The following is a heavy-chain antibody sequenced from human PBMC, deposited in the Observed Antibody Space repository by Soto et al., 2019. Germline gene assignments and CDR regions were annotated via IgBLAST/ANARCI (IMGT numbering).Heavy chain of an antibody. Sequence: QVQLVQSGAEVKKPGSSVKVSCKASGGTFSSYAISWVRQAPGQGLEWMGGFIPIFGTANYAQKFQGRVTITADETTSTAYVELSSLRSEDTAEYYCARGPPGSSSWYCYFDLWGRGTLGSVSS. CDR3: ARGPPGSSSWYCYFDL. V-gene: IGHV1-69*01. J-gene: IGHJ2*01. CDR1: GGTFSSYA. CDR2: FIPIFGTA. D-gene: IGHD6-13*01.